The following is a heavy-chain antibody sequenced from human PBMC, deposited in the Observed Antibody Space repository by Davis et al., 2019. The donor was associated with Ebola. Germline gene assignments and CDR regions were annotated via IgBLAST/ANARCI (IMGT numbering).Heavy chain of an antibody. CDR3: AKDTSRLLWFGELSY. CDR1: GFTFSSNS. D-gene: IGHD3-10*01. J-gene: IGHJ4*02. Sequence: GESLKISCAASGFTFSSNSMNWVRQAPGKGLEWVSAITGSGSSTYYADSVRGRFSISRDNSKNTLYLQMNSLRAEDTAVYYCAKDTSRLLWFGELSYWGQGTLVTVSS. V-gene: IGHV3-23*01. CDR2: ITGSGSST.